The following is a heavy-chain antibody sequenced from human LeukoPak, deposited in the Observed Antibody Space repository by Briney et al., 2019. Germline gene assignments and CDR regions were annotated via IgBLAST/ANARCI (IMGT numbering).Heavy chain of an antibody. V-gene: IGHV1-2*02. J-gene: IGHJ3*02. CDR3: ARDRRYFDWLLFVDAFDI. Sequence: GASVKVSCKASGYTFTGYYMHWVRQAPGQGLEWMGWINPNSGGTNYAQKFQGRVTMTRDTSISTAYMELSRLRSDDTVVYYCARDRRYFDWLLFVDAFDIWGQGTMVTVSS. CDR2: INPNSGGT. D-gene: IGHD3-9*01. CDR1: GYTFTGYY.